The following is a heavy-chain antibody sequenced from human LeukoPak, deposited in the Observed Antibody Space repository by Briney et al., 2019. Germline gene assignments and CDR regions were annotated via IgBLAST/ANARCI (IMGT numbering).Heavy chain of an antibody. CDR2: IIPIFGTA. V-gene: IGHV1-69*01. D-gene: IGHD5-18*01. J-gene: IGHJ6*02. CDR1: GGTFSSYA. Sequence: SVKVSCKASGGTFSSYAISWVRQAPGQGLEWMGGIIPIFGTANYAQKFQSRVTITADESTSTAYMELSSLRSEDTAVYYCATPAVDTAMVIAYYYYGMDVWGQGTTVTVSS. CDR3: ATPAVDTAMVIAYYYYGMDV.